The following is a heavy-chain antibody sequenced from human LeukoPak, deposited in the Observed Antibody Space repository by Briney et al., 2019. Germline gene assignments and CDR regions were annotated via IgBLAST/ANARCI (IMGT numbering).Heavy chain of an antibody. D-gene: IGHD3-22*01. J-gene: IGHJ3*02. Sequence: PSETLSLTCTVSGSSISSSSYYWGWIRQPPGKGLEWIGSIYYSGSTYYNPSLKSRVTISVDTSKNQFSLKLSSVTAADTAVYYCARHRSLVIVERDDAFDIWGQGTMVTVSS. CDR2: IYYSGST. V-gene: IGHV4-39*01. CDR1: GSSISSSSYY. CDR3: ARHRSLVIVERDDAFDI.